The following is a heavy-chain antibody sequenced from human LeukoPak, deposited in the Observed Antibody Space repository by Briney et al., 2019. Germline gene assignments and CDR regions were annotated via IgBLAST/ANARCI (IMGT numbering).Heavy chain of an antibody. D-gene: IGHD1-26*01. J-gene: IGHJ3*01. CDR1: GYSISAGYF. Sequence: PSETLSLTCAISGYSISAGYFWGWIRQSPVKGLEWIGSVHHIGSDYYNPSLKSRVTIAIDTSKNHFSLNLTSVTAADTAVFFCARVIVTATHVPDAFDLWGQGILVTVSS. CDR2: VHHIGSD. V-gene: IGHV4-38-2*01. CDR3: ARVIVTATHVPDAFDL.